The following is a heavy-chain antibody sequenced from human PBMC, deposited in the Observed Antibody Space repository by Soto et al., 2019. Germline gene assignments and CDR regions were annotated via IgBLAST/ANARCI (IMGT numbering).Heavy chain of an antibody. Sequence: PGGSLRLSCAASGFTFSSYAMSWVRQAPGKGLEWVSAISGSGGSTYYADSVKGRFTISRDNPKNTLYLQMNSLRAEDTAVYYCAKEPHYDFWSGSKEPTDYYGMDVWGQGTTVTVSS. D-gene: IGHD3-3*01. CDR3: AKEPHYDFWSGSKEPTDYYGMDV. CDR2: ISGSGGST. CDR1: GFTFSSYA. V-gene: IGHV3-23*01. J-gene: IGHJ6*01.